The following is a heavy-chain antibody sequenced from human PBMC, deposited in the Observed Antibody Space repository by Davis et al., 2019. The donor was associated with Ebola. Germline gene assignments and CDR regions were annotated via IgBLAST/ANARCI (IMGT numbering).Heavy chain of an antibody. D-gene: IGHD3-3*01. CDR1: GFTFSRYW. CDR2: IKQDGSEK. CDR3: ARDFALYDFWSGYYRRSWWFDP. V-gene: IGHV3-7*03. J-gene: IGHJ5*02. Sequence: GGSLRLSCAASGFTFSRYWMSWVRQAPGKGLEWVANIKQDGSEKYYVDSVKGRFTISRDNAKNSLYLQMNSLRAEDTAVYYCARDFALYDFWSGYYRRSWWFDPWGQGTLVTVSS.